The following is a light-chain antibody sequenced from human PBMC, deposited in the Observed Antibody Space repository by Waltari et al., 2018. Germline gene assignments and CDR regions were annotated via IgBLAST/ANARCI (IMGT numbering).Light chain of an antibody. J-gene: IGLJ3*02. V-gene: IGLV4-69*01. Sequence: PSASASLGASVKLTCTLSSGHSSYAIAWHQQQPEKGPRYLMKLNSDGSHSKGDGIPDRFSGSSSGAERYLTISSLQSEDEADYYCQTWGTGIRVFGGGTKLTVL. CDR2: LNSDGSH. CDR1: SGHSSYA. CDR3: QTWGTGIRV.